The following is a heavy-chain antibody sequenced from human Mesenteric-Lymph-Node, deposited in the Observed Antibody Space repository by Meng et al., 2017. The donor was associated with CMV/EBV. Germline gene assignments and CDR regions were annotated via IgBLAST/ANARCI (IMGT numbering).Heavy chain of an antibody. CDR1: GFPFNTYR. Sequence: SGFPFNTYRVGGVRQAPGKGLEWVSSISSSSSSIYYADSVKGRFTTSRDNAKNSLYLQMNSLRDEDTAVYYCARDLGARLATVSLDSWGQGTLVTVSS. J-gene: IGHJ4*02. CDR3: ARDLGARLATVSLDS. CDR2: ISSSSSSI. D-gene: IGHD5-24*01. V-gene: IGHV3-21*01.